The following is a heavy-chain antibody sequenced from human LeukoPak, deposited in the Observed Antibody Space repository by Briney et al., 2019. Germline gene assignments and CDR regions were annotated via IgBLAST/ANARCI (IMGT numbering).Heavy chain of an antibody. CDR2: IYHSGST. CDR3: ARSGGSGSPFDS. V-gene: IGHV4-38-2*02. J-gene: IGHJ4*02. D-gene: IGHD3-10*01. Sequence: SETLSLTCTVSDYYISSGYYWGWIRQAPGKGLEWFGSIYHSGSTYYNPSLKSRVTISVDTSKNQFSLKLSSVTAADTAFYYCARSGGSGSPFDSWGQGTLVTVSS. CDR1: DYYISSGYY.